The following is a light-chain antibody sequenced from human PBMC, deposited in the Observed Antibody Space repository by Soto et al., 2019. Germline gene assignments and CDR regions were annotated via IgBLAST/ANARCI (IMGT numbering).Light chain of an antibody. Sequence: EIVFTQSPGTLSLSPEERATLSCRASQSVSSSYLAWYQQKPGQAPRLLIYGASSRATGIPDRFSGSGSGTDFTLTISRLEPEDFAVYYCQQYGTFGPGTKVDV. J-gene: IGKJ3*01. V-gene: IGKV3-20*01. CDR3: QQYGT. CDR2: GAS. CDR1: QSVSSSY.